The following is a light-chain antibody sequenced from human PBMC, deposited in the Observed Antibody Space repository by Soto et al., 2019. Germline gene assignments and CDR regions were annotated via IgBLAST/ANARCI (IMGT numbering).Light chain of an antibody. CDR3: MQGTHWPYT. CDR1: QSLVYSDGNTY. CDR2: KVS. J-gene: IGKJ2*01. V-gene: IGKV2-30*01. Sequence: DVVMTQSPLSLPVTLGQPASISCRSSQSLVYSDGNTYLTWFQQRPGQSPRRLIFKVSKRVSGVPDRFSGSVSGTDFTLKISRVEAEDIGVYYCMQGTHWPYTFGQGTNLEI.